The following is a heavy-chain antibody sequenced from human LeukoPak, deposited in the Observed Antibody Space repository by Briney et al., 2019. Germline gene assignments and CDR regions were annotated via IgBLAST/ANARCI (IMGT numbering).Heavy chain of an antibody. CDR3: ARDNTAMDDSFDY. J-gene: IGHJ4*02. CDR1: GGSISSGGYY. CDR2: IYYSGST. V-gene: IGHV4-31*03. Sequence: SQTLSLTCTVSGGSISSGGYYWSWTRQHPGKGLEWIGYIYYSGSTYYNPSLKSRATISVDTSKNQFSLKLSSVTAADTAVYYCARDNTAMDDSFDYWGQGTLVTVSS. D-gene: IGHD5-18*01.